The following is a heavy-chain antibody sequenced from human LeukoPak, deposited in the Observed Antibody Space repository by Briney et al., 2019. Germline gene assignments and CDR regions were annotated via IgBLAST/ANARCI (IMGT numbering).Heavy chain of an antibody. V-gene: IGHV3-30*18. CDR2: ISYDGSNK. CDR1: GFTFSSYG. D-gene: IGHD4-17*01. J-gene: IGHJ4*02. Sequence: PGGSLRPSCAASGFTFSSYGMHWVRQAPGKGLEWVAVISYDGSNKYYADSVKGRFTISRDNSKNTLYLQMNSLRAGDTAVYYCANLLASYGDYDFDYWGQGTLVTVSS. CDR3: ANLLASYGDYDFDY.